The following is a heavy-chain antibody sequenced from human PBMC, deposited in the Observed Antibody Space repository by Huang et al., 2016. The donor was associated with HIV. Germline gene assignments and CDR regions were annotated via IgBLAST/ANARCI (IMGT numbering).Heavy chain of an antibody. CDR2: INHSGSN. D-gene: IGHD2-15*01. CDR1: GGSFSGYY. J-gene: IGHJ4*02. Sequence: QVQLQQWGAGLLKPSETLSLTCAVYGGSFSGYYWSWIRQPPGKGLEWIGEINHSGSNTHNPALKSRVTISVDTSKNQFSLKLSSVTAAETAVYYCARGTGGYWGQGTLVTVSS. V-gene: IGHV4-34*01. CDR3: ARGTGGY.